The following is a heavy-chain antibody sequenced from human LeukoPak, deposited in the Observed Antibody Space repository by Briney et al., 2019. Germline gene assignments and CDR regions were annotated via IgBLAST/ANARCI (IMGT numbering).Heavy chain of an antibody. Sequence: AGGSLRLSCAASGFTFSSYAMSWVRQAPGKGLEWVSAISGSGGSTYYADSVKGRFTISRDNAKNSLYLQMNSLRAEDTAVYYCAREDIVVVPAARRNAFDIWGQGTMVTVSS. CDR1: GFTFSSYA. D-gene: IGHD2-2*01. CDR2: ISGSGGST. V-gene: IGHV3-23*01. J-gene: IGHJ3*02. CDR3: AREDIVVVPAARRNAFDI.